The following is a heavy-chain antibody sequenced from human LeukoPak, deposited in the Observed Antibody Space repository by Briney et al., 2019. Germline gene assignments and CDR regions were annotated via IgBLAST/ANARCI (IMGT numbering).Heavy chain of an antibody. D-gene: IGHD5-18*01. J-gene: IGHJ5*02. V-gene: IGHV3-48*01. Sequence: GGSLRLSCATSGFTFNTFGMHWVRQAPGKGLEWVSYITGSATTTYYADSVKGRFTISRDNGKNSLYLQMNSLRAEDTSVYYGARDVGYRSWFDPWGQGTLVIVSS. CDR3: ARDVGYRSWFDP. CDR1: GFTFNTFG. CDR2: ITGSATTT.